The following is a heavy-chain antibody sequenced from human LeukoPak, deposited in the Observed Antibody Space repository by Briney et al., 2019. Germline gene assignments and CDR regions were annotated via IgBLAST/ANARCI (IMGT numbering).Heavy chain of an antibody. Sequence: GGSLKISCKGSGYTFSTYWIGWVRQVPGKGLEWMGIIYPGDSDTRDSPSFQGHVTMSADKSTAYLQWSSLKASDTGMYYCARHHDKGVQRAFDIWGQGTMVIVSS. V-gene: IGHV5-51*01. CDR2: IYPGDSDT. D-gene: IGHD3-10*01. J-gene: IGHJ3*02. CDR3: ARHHDKGVQRAFDI. CDR1: GYTFSTYW.